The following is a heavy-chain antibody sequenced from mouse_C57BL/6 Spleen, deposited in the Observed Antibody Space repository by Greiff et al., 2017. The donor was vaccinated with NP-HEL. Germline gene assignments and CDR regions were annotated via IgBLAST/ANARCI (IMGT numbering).Heavy chain of an antibody. CDR1: GYTFTSYW. D-gene: IGHD1-1*01. CDR2: IDPNSGGT. J-gene: IGHJ2*01. V-gene: IGHV1-72*01. Sequence: QVQLQQPGAELVKPGASVKLSCKASGYTFTSYWMHWVKQRPGRGLEWIGRIDPNSGGTKCNEKFKSKATLTVDIPSSTAYMQLSSLTSEDAGVYYCARYYFAGNYVDYWGQGTTLTVSS. CDR3: ARYYFAGNYVDY.